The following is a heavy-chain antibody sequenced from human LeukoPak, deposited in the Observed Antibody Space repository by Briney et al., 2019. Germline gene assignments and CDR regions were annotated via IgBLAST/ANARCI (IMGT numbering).Heavy chain of an antibody. CDR1: GYTFTGYY. D-gene: IGHD1-1*01. CDR2: INPNSGGT. J-gene: IGHJ3*02. CDR3: ARQLGWGYAFDI. V-gene: IGHV1-2*02. Sequence: ASVTVSCKASGYTFTGYYMHWLRQAPGQGLEWMGWINPNSGGTNYAQKFQGRVTMTRDTSISTAYMELSRLRSDDTAVYYCARQLGWGYAFDIWGQGTMVTVSS.